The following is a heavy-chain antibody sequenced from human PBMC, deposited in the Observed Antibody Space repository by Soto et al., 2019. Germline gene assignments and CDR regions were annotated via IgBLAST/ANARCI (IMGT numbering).Heavy chain of an antibody. CDR1: GGSISSYY. Sequence: ASETLSLTCTVSGGSISSYYWSWIRQPPGKGLEWIGYIYYSGSTNYNPSLKSRVTISVDTSKNQFSLKLSSVTAADTAVYYCARGKKQLGYYYYYMDVWGKGTTVTVSS. CDR2: IYYSGST. V-gene: IGHV4-59*01. J-gene: IGHJ6*03. D-gene: IGHD6-13*01. CDR3: ARGKKQLGYYYYYMDV.